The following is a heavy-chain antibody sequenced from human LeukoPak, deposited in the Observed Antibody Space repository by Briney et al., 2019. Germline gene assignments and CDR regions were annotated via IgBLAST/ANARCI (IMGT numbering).Heavy chain of an antibody. J-gene: IGHJ4*02. D-gene: IGHD2-15*01. V-gene: IGHV1-2*02. Sequence: ASVKVSCKASGYTFTGYYMHWVRQAPGQGLEGMGWINPNSGCTNYAQKFQGRVTMTRDTSISTAYMELSRLRSDDTAVYYCARDRARSTYCSGGSCYQPFDYWGQGTLVAVSS. CDR1: GYTFTGYY. CDR2: INPNSGCT. CDR3: ARDRARSTYCSGGSCYQPFDY.